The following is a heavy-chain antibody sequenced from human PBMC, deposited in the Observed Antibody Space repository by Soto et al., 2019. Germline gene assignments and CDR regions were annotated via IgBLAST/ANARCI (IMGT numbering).Heavy chain of an antibody. D-gene: IGHD3-22*01. CDR3: ARHLSYDSSGYYPYYFDY. CDR1: GGSISSSSYY. Sequence: QLQLQESGPGLVKPSETLSLTCTVSGGSISSSSYYWGWIRQPPGKGLEWIGSIYYSGSTYYNPYLKSRVTISEDKSKIQFSLKLSSVTAADTTVYYCARHLSYDSSGYYPYYFDYWGQGTLVTVSS. V-gene: IGHV4-39*01. J-gene: IGHJ4*02. CDR2: IYYSGST.